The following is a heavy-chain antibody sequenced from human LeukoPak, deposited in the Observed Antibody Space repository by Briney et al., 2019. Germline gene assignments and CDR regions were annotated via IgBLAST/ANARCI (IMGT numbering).Heavy chain of an antibody. CDR1: GGSISNNLYY. Sequence: SETLSLTCTVAGGSISNNLYYWGWVRQPPGKGLEWIGSLYYTGSTYYNASLKGRVTISIDKAKNQFALMLTSVTAADTAVHYCARGYSSGWPYYYYYYMDVWGKGTTVTVSS. CDR3: ARGYSSGWPYYYYYYMDV. D-gene: IGHD6-19*01. CDR2: LYYTGST. J-gene: IGHJ6*03. V-gene: IGHV4-39*06.